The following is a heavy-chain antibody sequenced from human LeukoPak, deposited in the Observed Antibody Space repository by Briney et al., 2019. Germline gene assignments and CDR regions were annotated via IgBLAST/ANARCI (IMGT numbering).Heavy chain of an antibody. J-gene: IGHJ4*02. CDR3: AKTYRDYFDS. CDR1: GFTFNSYA. Sequence: PGGSLRLSCAGSGFTFNSYAMNWVRQAPGKGLEWVSTISASGASTFYADSVKGRFTISRDNSKNTVSLQVNSLRVEDTAIYYCAKTYRDYFDSWGLGTLVTVSP. V-gene: IGHV3-23*01. D-gene: IGHD5-18*01. CDR2: ISASGAST.